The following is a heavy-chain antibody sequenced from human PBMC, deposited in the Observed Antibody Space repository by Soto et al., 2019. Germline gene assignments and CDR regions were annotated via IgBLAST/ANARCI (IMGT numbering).Heavy chain of an antibody. J-gene: IGHJ3*01. CDR3: ARRLWPGALDV. Sequence: QVQLVQSGAEVKKPGASVKVSCKTAGSTFRGYYVHWVRQAPGQGLEWVGLMNFNGGDTMSAPTFKGRVTMTRDTSISTAYMELYRLTFDDAAVYYCARRLWPGALDVWGQGSMVTVSS. V-gene: IGHV1-2*02. CDR1: GSTFRGYY. CDR2: MNFNGGDT. D-gene: IGHD3-16*01.